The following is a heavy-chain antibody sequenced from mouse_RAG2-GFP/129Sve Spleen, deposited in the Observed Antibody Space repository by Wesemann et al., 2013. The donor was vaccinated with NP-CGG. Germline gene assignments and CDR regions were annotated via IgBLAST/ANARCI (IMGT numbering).Heavy chain of an antibody. CDR3: ALCTTVVAEGAMDY. D-gene: IGHD1-1*01. CDR2: IDPANGNT. Sequence: EVQLQQSGAELVKPGASVKLSCTASGFNIKDTYMHWVKQRPEQGLEWIGRIDPANGNTKYDPKFQGKATITADTSSNTAYLQLSSLTSEDTAVYYCALCTTVVAEGAMDYWGQGTSVTVSS. V-gene: IGHV14-3*02. CDR1: GFNIKDTY. J-gene: IGHJ4*01.